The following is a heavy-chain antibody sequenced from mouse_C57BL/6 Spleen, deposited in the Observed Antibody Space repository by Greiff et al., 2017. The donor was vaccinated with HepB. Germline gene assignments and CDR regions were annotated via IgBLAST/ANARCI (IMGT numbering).Heavy chain of an antibody. CDR2: IDPSDSYT. V-gene: IGHV1-69*01. J-gene: IGHJ2*01. D-gene: IGHD1-1*01. CDR3: ARPLYYGSSYSYFDY. Sequence: QVQLQQPGAELVMPGASVKLSCKASGYTFTSYWMHWVKQRPGQGLEWIGEIDPSDSYTNYNQKFKGKSTLTVDKSSSTAYMQLSSLTSEDSAVYYCARPLYYGSSYSYFDYWGQGTTLTVSS. CDR1: GYTFTSYW.